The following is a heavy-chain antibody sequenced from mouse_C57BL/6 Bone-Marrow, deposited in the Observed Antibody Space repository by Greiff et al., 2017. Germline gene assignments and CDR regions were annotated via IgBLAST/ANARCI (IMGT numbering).Heavy chain of an antibody. CDR1: GYTFTSYG. CDR3: AMMDYDSPFAD. J-gene: IGHJ3*01. Sequence: VQLQQSGAELARPGASVKLSCKASGYTFTSYGISWVKQRTGQGLEWIGEIYPRSGNTYYTEKFKGQAPLTADKSSRPAYMELRSLTCADSAVEFCAMMDYDSPFADWGQGTLVTVSA. CDR2: IYPRSGNT. V-gene: IGHV1-81*01. D-gene: IGHD2-4*01.